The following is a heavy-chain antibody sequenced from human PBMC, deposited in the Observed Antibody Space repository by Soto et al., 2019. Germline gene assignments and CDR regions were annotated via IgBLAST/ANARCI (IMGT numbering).Heavy chain of an antibody. D-gene: IGHD3-9*01. CDR3: ARPPGYISDWYYFDL. Sequence: ASVKVSCKASGYSFIDYYMHWLREAPGQGFEWMGRISPKSGGTNYAQKFEGRVTMTWDTSLNTAYMELSSLISEDTAVYYCARPPGYISDWYYFDLWGQGTLVTVSS. V-gene: IGHV1-2*02. CDR1: GYSFIDYY. J-gene: IGHJ4*02. CDR2: ISPKSGGT.